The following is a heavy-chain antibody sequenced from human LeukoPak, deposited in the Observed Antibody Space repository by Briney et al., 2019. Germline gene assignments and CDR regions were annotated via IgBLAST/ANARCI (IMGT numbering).Heavy chain of an antibody. CDR1: GGTFSSYA. V-gene: IGHV1-69*04. J-gene: IGHJ4*02. Sequence: SVKVSCKASGGTFSSYAISWVRQAPGQGLEWMGRIIPILGIANYAQKFQGRVTITADKSTSTAYMELSSLRSEDTAVYYCARDYYDSSAPRGAYLCWGQGTLVTVSS. D-gene: IGHD3-22*01. CDR3: ARDYYDSSAPRGAYLC. CDR2: IIPILGIA.